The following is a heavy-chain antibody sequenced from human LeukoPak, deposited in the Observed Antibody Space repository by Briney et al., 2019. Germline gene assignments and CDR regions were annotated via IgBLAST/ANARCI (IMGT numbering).Heavy chain of an antibody. V-gene: IGHV1-69*13. CDR3: ASQGEYYYDSSGFDNWFDP. CDR2: IIPIFGTA. Sequence: GASVKVSCKASGGTFSSYAISWVRQAPGQGLEWMGGIIPIFGTANYAQKFQGRVTITADESTSTAYMELSSLRSEGTAVYYCASQGEYYYDSSGFDNWFDPWGQGTLVTVSS. D-gene: IGHD3-22*01. J-gene: IGHJ5*02. CDR1: GGTFSSYA.